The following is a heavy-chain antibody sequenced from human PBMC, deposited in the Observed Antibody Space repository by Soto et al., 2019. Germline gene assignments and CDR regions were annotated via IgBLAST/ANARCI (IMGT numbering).Heavy chain of an antibody. CDR3: ARGGSLWFGELSAYYYGMDV. Sequence: ASVKVSCKASGYTFTGYYMHWVRQAPGQGLEWMGWINPNSGGTNYAQKFQGWVTMTRDTSISTAYMELSRLRSDDTAVYYCARGGSLWFGELSAYYYGMDVWGQGTTVPVSS. V-gene: IGHV1-2*04. J-gene: IGHJ6*02. CDR1: GYTFTGYY. D-gene: IGHD3-10*01. CDR2: INPNSGGT.